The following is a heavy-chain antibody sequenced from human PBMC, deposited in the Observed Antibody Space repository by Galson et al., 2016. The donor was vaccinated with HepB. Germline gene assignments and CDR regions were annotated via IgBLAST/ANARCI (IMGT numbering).Heavy chain of an antibody. Sequence: SVKVSCKASGYTFTNYYLHWVRQAPGQGLEWMGVINPSGGSTSYAQKFQGKITLTRDTSTSTVSMELTSLRSEDTAVYYCARERGVARPFDYWGQGTLVIVSS. CDR2: INPSGGST. CDR3: ARERGVARPFDY. V-gene: IGHV1-46*01. D-gene: IGHD6-6*01. J-gene: IGHJ4*02. CDR1: GYTFTNYY.